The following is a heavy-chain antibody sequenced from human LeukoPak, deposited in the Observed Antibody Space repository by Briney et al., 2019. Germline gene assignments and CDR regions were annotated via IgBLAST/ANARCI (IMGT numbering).Heavy chain of an antibody. CDR1: GYRFTSYW. CDR2: IYPGDSDT. V-gene: IGHV5-51*01. Sequence: GESLKISCQGSGYRFTSYWIGWVRQMPGKGLEWMGIIYPGDSDTRYSPSFQGQVTISADKSISTAYLQWSSLKASDTAMYYCARHHYYGSGSYYTNWFDPWGQGTLVTVSS. D-gene: IGHD3-10*01. CDR3: ARHHYYGSGSYYTNWFDP. J-gene: IGHJ5*02.